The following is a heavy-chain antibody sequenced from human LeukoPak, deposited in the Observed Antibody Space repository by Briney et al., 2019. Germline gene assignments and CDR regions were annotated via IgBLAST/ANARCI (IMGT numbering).Heavy chain of an antibody. D-gene: IGHD6-19*01. CDR1: GDSLTSHY. CDR2: IYGSGST. V-gene: IGHV4-59*08. J-gene: IGHJ4*02. CDR3: ARNVGWYSHDS. Sequence: SETLSLTCTVSGDSLTSHYWSWIRQPPGKGLEWIGYIYGSGSTHYDPSLRSRVTISEDTSKNQFSLKLTSVTAANTAVYYCARNVGWYSHDSWGQGTLVTVSS.